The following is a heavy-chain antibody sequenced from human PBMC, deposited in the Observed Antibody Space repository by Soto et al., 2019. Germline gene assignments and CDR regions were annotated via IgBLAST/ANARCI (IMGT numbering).Heavy chain of an antibody. CDR1: GGTLSDHG. V-gene: IGHV1-69*06. CDR2: TIPVFNTA. J-gene: IGHJ3*02. D-gene: IGHD3-10*01. Sequence: QVQLEQSGAEVKKPGSSVKVSCKASGGTLSDHGVAWLRQAPGQGLEWMGGTIPVFNTAKYAQKLQGRVTVTADKFTNRAYMELSRLRSEDTAFYFCARGVYGSGNYYTGPSAFDIWGQGTKVIVSS. CDR3: ARGVYGSGNYYTGPSAFDI.